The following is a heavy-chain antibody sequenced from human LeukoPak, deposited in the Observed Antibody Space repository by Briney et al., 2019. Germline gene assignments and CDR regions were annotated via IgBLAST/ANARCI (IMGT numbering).Heavy chain of an antibody. Sequence: GGSLRLSCAASGFTFDDYAMHWVRQAPGKGLEWASGISWNSGSIGYADSVKGRFTISRDNAKNSLYLQMNSLRAEDTALYYCAKDMWSEAPYYYYGMDVWGQGTTVTVSS. CDR1: GFTFDDYA. V-gene: IGHV3-9*01. CDR3: AKDMWSEAPYYYYGMDV. CDR2: ISWNSGSI. D-gene: IGHD3-3*01. J-gene: IGHJ6*02.